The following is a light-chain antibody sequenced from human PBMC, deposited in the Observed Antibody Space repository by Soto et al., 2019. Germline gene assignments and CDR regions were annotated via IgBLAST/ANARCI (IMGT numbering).Light chain of an antibody. J-gene: IGKJ1*01. V-gene: IGKV3-20*01. CDR3: QQYGRSPPSWT. CDR1: QSVSSNY. Sequence: ETVLTQSPGTLSLSPGERATLSCRASQSVSSNYLAWYQQKPGQAPRLLIYGAYSRATGIPDRFSGSGSGTDFTLTISRLEPEDIAVYYCQQYGRSPPSWTCGQGTKVEIK. CDR2: GAY.